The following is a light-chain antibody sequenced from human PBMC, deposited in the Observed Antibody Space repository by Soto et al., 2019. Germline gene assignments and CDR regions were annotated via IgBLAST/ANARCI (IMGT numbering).Light chain of an antibody. V-gene: IGLV4-69*01. CDR1: SGHSSYA. CDR3: QTWGTGLLV. Sequence: QSVLTQSPSASTALGASVKLTCTVSSGHSSYAIAWHQQQPEKGPRYLMKLNSDGSHSKGDGIPDRFSGSSSGAERYLTISSLQSEDEADYYCQTWGTGLLVFGGGTKVTVL. J-gene: IGLJ3*02. CDR2: LNSDGSH.